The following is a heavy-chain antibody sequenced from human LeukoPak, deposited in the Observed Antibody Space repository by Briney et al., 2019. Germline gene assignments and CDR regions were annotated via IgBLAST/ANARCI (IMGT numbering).Heavy chain of an antibody. J-gene: IGHJ4*02. D-gene: IGHD1-7*01. CDR3: ARLDANFADF. Sequence: SQTLSLTCAISGDSVSSNSAAWNWIRQSPSRGLEWLGRTYYRSRWYNDYAVSVKSRISISPDTSRNQFSLQLDSVTPEDTAVYCCARLDANFADFWGQGTLVTVSS. CDR2: TYYRSRWYN. CDR1: GDSVSSNSAA. V-gene: IGHV6-1*01.